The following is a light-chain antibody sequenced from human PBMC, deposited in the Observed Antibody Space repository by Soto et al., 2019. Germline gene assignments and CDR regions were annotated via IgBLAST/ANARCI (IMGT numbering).Light chain of an antibody. CDR1: QSVSTQ. CDR2: DAS. J-gene: IGKJ4*01. CDR3: QQYDNWPPLT. V-gene: IGKV3-15*01. Sequence: EIVMTQSPATLSVSPGERATLFCRASQSVSTQLAWYQHKPGQAPRLLIYDASTRATGIPARFSGSGSGTEFTLTISSLQSGDFAVYYCQQYDNWPPLTFGGGTKVEIK.